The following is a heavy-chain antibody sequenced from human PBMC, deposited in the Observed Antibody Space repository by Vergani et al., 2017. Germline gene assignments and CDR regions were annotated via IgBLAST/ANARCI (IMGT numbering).Heavy chain of an antibody. D-gene: IGHD2-21*02. V-gene: IGHV3-23*01. J-gene: IGHJ4*02. CDR1: GFTFSSYA. Sequence: EVQLLESGGGLVQPGGSLRLSCAASGFTFSSYAMSWVRQAPGKGLEWVSAISGSGGSTYYADSVKGRFTISRDNSKNTLYLQMNSLRAEDTAVYYFAKVPGPYCGGDCYSFWGQGTLVTVSS. CDR2: ISGSGGST. CDR3: AKVPGPYCGGDCYSF.